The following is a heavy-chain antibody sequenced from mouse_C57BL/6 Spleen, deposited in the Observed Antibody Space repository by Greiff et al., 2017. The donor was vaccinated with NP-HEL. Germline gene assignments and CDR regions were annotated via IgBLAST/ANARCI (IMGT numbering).Heavy chain of an antibody. D-gene: IGHD1-1*01. CDR2: ISYDGSN. CDR3: ARPYYYGSYAMDY. J-gene: IGHJ4*01. V-gene: IGHV3-6*01. CDR1: GYSITSGYY. Sequence: ESGPGLVKPSQSLSLTCSVTGYSITSGYYWNWIRQFPGNKLEWMGYISYDGSNNYNPSLKNRISITRDTSKNQFFLKLNSVTTEDTATYYCARPYYYGSYAMDYWGQGTSVTVSS.